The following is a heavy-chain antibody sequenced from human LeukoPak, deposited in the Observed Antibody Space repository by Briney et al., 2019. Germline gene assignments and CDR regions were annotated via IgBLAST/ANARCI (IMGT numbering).Heavy chain of an antibody. CDR2: ISGSGRDT. J-gene: IGHJ4*02. V-gene: IGHV3-23*01. Sequence: GGSLRLSCAASRFTFSSYAMTWVRQAPGKGLEWVSIISGSGRDTYYADSVKGRFTISRDKSKNTLYLQMNSLRAEDTAVYYCAKGQISRSDRFDYWGQGTLVTVSS. CDR3: AKGQISRSDRFDY. D-gene: IGHD3-3*02. CDR1: RFTFSSYA.